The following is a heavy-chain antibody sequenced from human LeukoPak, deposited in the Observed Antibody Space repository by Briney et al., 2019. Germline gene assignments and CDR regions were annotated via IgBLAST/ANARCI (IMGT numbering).Heavy chain of an antibody. D-gene: IGHD1-1*01. CDR2: TYYSGST. J-gene: IGHJ4*02. CDR1: GGSISSGDYY. Sequence: SQTLSLTCTVSGGSISSGDYYWSWIRQPPGKGLEWIGYTYYSGSTNYNPPLKSRVTISVDTSKNQFSLKLSSVTAADTAVYYCARDSTTSIDYWGQGTLVTVSS. V-gene: IGHV4-61*08. CDR3: ARDSTTSIDY.